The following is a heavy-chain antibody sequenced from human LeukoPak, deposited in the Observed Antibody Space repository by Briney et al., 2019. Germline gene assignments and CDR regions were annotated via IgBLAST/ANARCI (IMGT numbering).Heavy chain of an antibody. D-gene: IGHD1-26*01. CDR3: AREGVGATMAT. J-gene: IGHJ5*02. CDR2: TYYRSKWYN. CDR1: GDSVSNSAG. Sequence: SQTLSLTCAISGDSVSNSAGWNWIRQSPSRGLEWLGRTYYRSKWYNDYAVSMKGRIDINPDTSKNQFSLRLNPVTPEDTAVYFCAREGVGATMATWGQGTLVTVSS. V-gene: IGHV6-1*01.